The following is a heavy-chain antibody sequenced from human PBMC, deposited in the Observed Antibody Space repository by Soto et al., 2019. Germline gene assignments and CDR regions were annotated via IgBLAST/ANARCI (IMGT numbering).Heavy chain of an antibody. Sequence: GSLRLSCVASGFTFGSHGMHWVRQAPGTGLEWVAVISYDETNEHYVDSVKGRFTISRDNSKSILYLQMNRLRPEDTAVYKCAKDLRTTISDYGMDVWGQGTTVTVSS. CDR1: GFTFGSHG. CDR2: ISYDETNE. CDR3: AKDLRTTISDYGMDV. V-gene: IGHV3-30*18. J-gene: IGHJ6*02.